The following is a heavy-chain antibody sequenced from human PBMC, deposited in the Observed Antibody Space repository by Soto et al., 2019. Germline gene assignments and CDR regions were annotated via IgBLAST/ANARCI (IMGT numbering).Heavy chain of an antibody. CDR1: GFTFSIYA. D-gene: IGHD2-2*01. CDR3: ARGGYCSSTSCHFDY. J-gene: IGHJ4*02. V-gene: IGHV3-23*01. Sequence: PGGSLRLSCASSGFTFSIYAMIWVRQAPGKGLEWVSAISGTGISTNYADSVKGRFTISRDNAKNSLYLQMNSLRAEDTAVYYCARGGYCSSTSCHFDYWGQGTLVTVSS. CDR2: ISGTGIST.